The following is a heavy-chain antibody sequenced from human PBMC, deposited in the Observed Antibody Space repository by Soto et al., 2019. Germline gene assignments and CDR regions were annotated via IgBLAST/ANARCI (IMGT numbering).Heavy chain of an antibody. V-gene: IGHV4-59*01. CDR1: GGSISSYY. CDR2: IYYSGSI. CDR3: ARDRTGPYYYYGMDV. Sequence: SETLSLTCTVSGGSISSYYWSWIRQPPGKGLEWIGYIYYSGSINYNPSLKSRVTISVDTSKNQFSLKLSSVTAADTAVYYCARDRTGPYYYYGMDVWGQGTTVTVSS. J-gene: IGHJ6*02.